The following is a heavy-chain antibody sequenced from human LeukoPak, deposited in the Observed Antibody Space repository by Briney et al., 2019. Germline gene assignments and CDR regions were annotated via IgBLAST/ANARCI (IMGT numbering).Heavy chain of an antibody. Sequence: GGSLRLSCAASGFTFSSYWMSWVRQAPGKGPEWVANIKQDGNEKYYVDSVKGRFTISRDNTKNPLYLQMNSLRAEDTAVYYCARDDGGDFNDAFDIWGQGTMVTVSS. V-gene: IGHV3-7*01. D-gene: IGHD2-21*02. CDR1: GFTFSSYW. CDR3: ARDDGGDFNDAFDI. J-gene: IGHJ3*02. CDR2: IKQDGNEK.